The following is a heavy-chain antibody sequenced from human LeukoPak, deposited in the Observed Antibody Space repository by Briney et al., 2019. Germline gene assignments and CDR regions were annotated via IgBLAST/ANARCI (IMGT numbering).Heavy chain of an antibody. V-gene: IGHV3-48*03. D-gene: IGHD5-12*01. Sequence: PGRSLRLSCAASGFTFSSFEMNWVRQAPGKGLEWVSYISSRGTIIYYADSVKGRFTISRDNAKNSLYLQMNSLRAEDTAVYYCARDIVAFDYWGQGTLVTVSS. J-gene: IGHJ4*02. CDR3: ARDIVAFDY. CDR1: GFTFSSFE. CDR2: ISSRGTII.